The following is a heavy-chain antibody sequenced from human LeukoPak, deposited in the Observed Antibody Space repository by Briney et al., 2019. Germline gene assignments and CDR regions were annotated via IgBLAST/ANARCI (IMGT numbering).Heavy chain of an antibody. D-gene: IGHD3-10*01. CDR2: IKQDGSVK. CDR3: AKHHMVRGVIGY. CDR1: GFTFSSYW. V-gene: IGHV3-7*01. Sequence: GGSLRLSRAASGFTFSSYWMSWVRQAPGKGLEWVANIKQDGSVKYYVDSVKGRFTISRDNAKNSLYLQMNSLRAEDTAVYYCAKHHMVRGVIGYWGQGTLVTVSS. J-gene: IGHJ4*02.